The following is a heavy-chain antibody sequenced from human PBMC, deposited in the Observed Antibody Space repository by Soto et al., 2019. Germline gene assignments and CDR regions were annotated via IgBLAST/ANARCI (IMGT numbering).Heavy chain of an antibody. Sequence: EASVKVSCKASGYTFTSYGISWVRQAPGQGLEWMGWISAYNGNTNYAQKLQGRVTMTTDTSTSTAYMELRSLRSDDTAVYYCARDIVVVPAAMFLRSLFDYWGQGTLVTVSS. J-gene: IGHJ4*02. CDR2: ISAYNGNT. D-gene: IGHD2-2*01. CDR3: ARDIVVVPAAMFLRSLFDY. CDR1: GYTFTSYG. V-gene: IGHV1-18*01.